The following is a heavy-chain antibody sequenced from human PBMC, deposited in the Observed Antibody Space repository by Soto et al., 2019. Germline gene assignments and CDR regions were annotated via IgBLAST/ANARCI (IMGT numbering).Heavy chain of an antibody. CDR3: ARAPSSGSTYYYYGMDV. Sequence: SETLSLTCTVSGGSISSGGYYWSWIRQHPGKGLEWIGYIYYSGSTYYNPSLKSRVTMSVDTSKNQFSLKLSSVTAADTAVYYCARAPSSGSTYYYYGMDVWGQGTTVTVSS. V-gene: IGHV4-31*03. J-gene: IGHJ6*02. CDR2: IYYSGST. D-gene: IGHD3-10*01. CDR1: GGSISSGGYY.